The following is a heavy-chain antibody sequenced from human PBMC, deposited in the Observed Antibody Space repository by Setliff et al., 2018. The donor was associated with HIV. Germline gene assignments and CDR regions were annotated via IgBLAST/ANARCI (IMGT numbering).Heavy chain of an antibody. CDR2: IYYSGTT. CDR1: AGSISSGAYY. Sequence: TVSAGSISSGAYYWSWIRQHPGKGLEWIGYIYYSGTTNYSPSLKSRATISRDTSKKQLSLWLRSVTAADTAVYYCARVHSSGWGEDYWGQGTLVTVSS. V-gene: IGHV4-30-4*01. CDR3: ARVHSSGWGEDY. J-gene: IGHJ4*02. D-gene: IGHD6-19*01.